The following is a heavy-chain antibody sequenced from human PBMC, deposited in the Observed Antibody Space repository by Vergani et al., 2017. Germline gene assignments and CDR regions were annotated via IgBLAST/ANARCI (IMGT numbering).Heavy chain of an antibody. CDR3: AKEGGGYCSGGTCYPEY. J-gene: IGHJ4*02. Sequence: QVQLVESGGGVVQPGGSLRLSCAASGFTFNSYGMHWVRQAPGKGLEWVASIRSDESRRYYGDSMEGPFTISRENSKNTLYLQMKSLRPEDTAVYYCAKEGGGYCSGGTCYPEYWGQGTLVIVSS. CDR2: IRSDESRR. CDR1: GFTFNSYG. D-gene: IGHD2-15*01. V-gene: IGHV3-30*02.